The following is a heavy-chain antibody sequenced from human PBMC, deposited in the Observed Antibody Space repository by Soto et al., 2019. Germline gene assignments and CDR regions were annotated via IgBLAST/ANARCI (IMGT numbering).Heavy chain of an antibody. V-gene: IGHV4-59*08. CDR2: IYYSGST. J-gene: IGHJ3*02. D-gene: IGHD1-26*01. CDR3: ARRKKGEELLAFDI. Sequence: SETLSLTCTVSGGSISSYYWSWIRQPPGKGLEWIGYIYYSGSTNYNPSLKSRVTISVDTSKNQFSLKLSSVTAADTAVYYCARRKKGEELLAFDIWGQGTMVTVSS. CDR1: GGSISSYY.